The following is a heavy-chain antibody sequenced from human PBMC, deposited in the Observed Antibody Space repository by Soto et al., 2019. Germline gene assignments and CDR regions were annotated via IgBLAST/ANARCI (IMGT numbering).Heavy chain of an antibody. D-gene: IGHD5-18*01. Sequence: TSETLSLTCTVSGGSVSSGGSYWTWIRQPPGKGLEWIGYIYYSGSTNYNPSLKSRVTISVDTSKNQFSLKLSSVTAADTAVYYCARDRLLNTNRNNWFDPWGQGTLVTVSS. CDR3: ARDRLLNTNRNNWFDP. CDR1: GGSVSSGGSY. J-gene: IGHJ5*02. CDR2: IYYSGST. V-gene: IGHV4-61*08.